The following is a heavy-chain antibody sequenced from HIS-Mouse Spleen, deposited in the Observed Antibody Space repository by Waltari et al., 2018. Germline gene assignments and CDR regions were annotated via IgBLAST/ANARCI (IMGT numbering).Heavy chain of an antibody. CDR2: IYYSGST. CDR3: AREIPYSSSWYDWYFDL. Sequence: QLQLQASGPGLVKPSETLSLPCTVSGGSIRSISYYWGWIRQPPGKGLEWIGSIYYSGSTYYNPSLKSRVTISVDTSKNQFSLKLSSVTAADTAVYYCAREIPYSSSWYDWYFDLWGRGTLVTVSS. J-gene: IGHJ2*01. CDR1: GGSIRSISYY. V-gene: IGHV4-39*07. D-gene: IGHD6-13*01.